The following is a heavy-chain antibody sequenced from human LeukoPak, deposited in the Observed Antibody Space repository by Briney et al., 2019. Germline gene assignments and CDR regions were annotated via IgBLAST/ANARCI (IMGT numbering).Heavy chain of an antibody. J-gene: IGHJ5*02. CDR3: TRHVEYSSSRLGWFDP. CDR1: GFTFSGSA. V-gene: IGHV3-73*01. D-gene: IGHD6-6*01. Sequence: GGSLRLSCAASGFTFSGSAMHWVRQASGKGLEWVGRIRSKANSYATAYAASVKGRFTISRDDSKNTAYLQMNSLKTEDTAVYYYTRHVEYSSSRLGWFDPWGQGTLVTVSS. CDR2: IRSKANSYAT.